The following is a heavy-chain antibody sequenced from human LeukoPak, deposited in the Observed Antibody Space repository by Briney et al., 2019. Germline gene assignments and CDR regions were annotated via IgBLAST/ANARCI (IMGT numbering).Heavy chain of an antibody. V-gene: IGHV4-31*03. CDR3: ARAPFEGSGWYIYYFDY. D-gene: IGHD6-19*01. J-gene: IGHJ4*02. CDR1: GGSISSGGYF. CDR2: IYNSGST. Sequence: SETLSLTCTASGGSISSGGYFWSWIRQHPGKGLEWIGYIYNSGSTYYNSSLKSRVTISVDTSKNRFSLRLSSVTAADTAVYYCARAPFEGSGWYIYYFDYWGQGTLVTVSS.